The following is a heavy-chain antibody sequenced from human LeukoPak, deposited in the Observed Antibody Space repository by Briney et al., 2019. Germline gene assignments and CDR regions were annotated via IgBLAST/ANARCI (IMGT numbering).Heavy chain of an antibody. CDR3: ARSADYYYMDV. CDR2: ISSNGGST. Sequence: GGSLRLSCAASGFTFSSYAMHWARQAPGKGLEYVSAISSNGGSTYYANSVKGRFTISRDNSKNTLYLQMGSLRAEDMAVYYCARSADYYYMDVWGKGTTVTVSS. CDR1: GFTFSSYA. D-gene: IGHD6-19*01. J-gene: IGHJ6*03. V-gene: IGHV3-64*01.